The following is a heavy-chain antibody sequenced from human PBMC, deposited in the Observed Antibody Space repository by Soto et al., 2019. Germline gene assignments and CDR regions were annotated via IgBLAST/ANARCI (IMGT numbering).Heavy chain of an antibody. Sequence: QVQLVESGGGVVQPGRSLRLSCAASGFTFSSYAMHWVRQAPGKGLEWVAVISYDGSNKYYADSVKGRFTISRDNSKNXLXRQMNSLRAEDTAVYYCARGGEYYDSSGYYLDAFDIWGQGTMVTVSS. CDR2: ISYDGSNK. D-gene: IGHD3-22*01. CDR3: ARGGEYYDSSGYYLDAFDI. J-gene: IGHJ3*02. CDR1: GFTFSSYA. V-gene: IGHV3-30-3*01.